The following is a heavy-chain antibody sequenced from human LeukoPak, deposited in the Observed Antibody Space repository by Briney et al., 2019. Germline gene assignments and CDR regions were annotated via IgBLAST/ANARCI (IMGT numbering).Heavy chain of an antibody. CDR1: GFTFSSYG. V-gene: IGHV3-30*18. CDR2: ISYDGSNK. CDR3: ANGGKSYYYGMDV. J-gene: IGHJ6*02. Sequence: PGRSVRLSCAASGFTFSSYGMQWVRQARGKGREWVVVISYDGSNKHYADSVKGRFTISRDNSKNTLYLQMNSLRAEDTAVYYCANGGKSYYYGMDVWGQGTTVTVSS. D-gene: IGHD4-23*01.